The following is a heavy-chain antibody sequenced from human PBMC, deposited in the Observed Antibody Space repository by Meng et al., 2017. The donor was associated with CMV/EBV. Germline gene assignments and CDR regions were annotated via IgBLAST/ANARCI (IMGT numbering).Heavy chain of an antibody. CDR1: GGSISSYY. CDR2: IYTSGST. Sequence: QGQLTESGPGLVKPSETLSLTCTVFGGSISSYYWSWIRQPAGKGLEWIGRIYTSGSTNYNPSLKSRVTISVDTSKNQFSLKLSSVTAADTAVYYCARDLMNCSSTSCANWFDPWGQGTLVTVSS. V-gene: IGHV4-4*07. D-gene: IGHD2-2*01. J-gene: IGHJ5*02. CDR3: ARDLMNCSSTSCANWFDP.